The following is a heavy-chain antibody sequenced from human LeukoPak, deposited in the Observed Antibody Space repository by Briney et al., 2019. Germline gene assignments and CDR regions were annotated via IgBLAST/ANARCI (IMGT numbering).Heavy chain of an antibody. D-gene: IGHD4-23*01. V-gene: IGHV3-23*01. Sequence: QAGGSLRLSCAASGFTFSSYAMSWVRQAPGKGLEWVSAISGSGGSTYYADSVKGRFTISRDNSKNTLYLQMNSLRAEDTAVYYCAKGGQRFTTVVTTFDYWGQGTLVTVSS. CDR1: GFTFSSYA. CDR2: ISGSGGST. J-gene: IGHJ4*02. CDR3: AKGGQRFTTVVTTFDY.